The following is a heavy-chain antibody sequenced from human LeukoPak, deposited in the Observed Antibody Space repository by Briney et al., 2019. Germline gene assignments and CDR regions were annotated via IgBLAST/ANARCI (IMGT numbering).Heavy chain of an antibody. CDR3: AREVPGGDVFDY. V-gene: IGHV3-11*01. Sequence: GGSLRLSCAASGFTFSDYYMSWIGQAPGKGLEWVSYISSSGSTIYYADSVKGRFTISRDNAKNSLYLQMNSLRAEDTAVYYSAREVPGGDVFDYWGQGTLVTVSS. J-gene: IGHJ4*02. CDR2: ISSSGSTI. D-gene: IGHD3-16*01. CDR1: GFTFSDYY.